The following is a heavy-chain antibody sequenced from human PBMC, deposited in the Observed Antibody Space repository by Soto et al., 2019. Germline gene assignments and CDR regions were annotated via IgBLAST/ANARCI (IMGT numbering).Heavy chain of an antibody. Sequence: GGSLRLSCAASGFTISAYWMAWVRQAPGKGLEWVANIKEDGSEKYYVDSVKGRFTISRDNAKNSLHLQMNSLSAEDTAVYHCYSGRYFPAFGCWGQGTPVTVSS. CDR3: YSGRYFPAFGC. V-gene: IGHV3-7*05. CDR2: IKEDGSEK. D-gene: IGHD1-26*01. J-gene: IGHJ4*02. CDR1: GFTISAYW.